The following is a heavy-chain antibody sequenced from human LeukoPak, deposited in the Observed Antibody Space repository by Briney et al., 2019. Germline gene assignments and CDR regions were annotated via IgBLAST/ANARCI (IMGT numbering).Heavy chain of an antibody. CDR1: GGSFSGYY. Sequence: PSETLSLTCAVYGGSFSGYYWSWIRQPPGKGLEWIGYIYYSGSTYYNPSLKSRVTISVDTSKNQFSLKLSSVTAADTAVYYCARALPHYYYYYGMDVWGQGTTVTVSS. J-gene: IGHJ6*02. CDR3: ARALPHYYYYYGMDV. V-gene: IGHV4-34*09. CDR2: IYYSGST.